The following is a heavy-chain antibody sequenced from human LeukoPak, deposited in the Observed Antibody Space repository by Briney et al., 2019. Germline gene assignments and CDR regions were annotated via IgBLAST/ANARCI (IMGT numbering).Heavy chain of an antibody. J-gene: IGHJ4*02. D-gene: IGHD3-16*01. CDR2: IYYSGST. CDR1: GGSISSSTYY. CDR3: VRGSTLRHYQY. V-gene: IGHV4-39*01. Sequence: SETLSLTCTVSGGSISSSTYYWGWIRRPPGKGLEWIGSIYYSGSTYYNPSLKSRVTVSVDTSKNQFSLKLSSVIAADTAVYYCVRGSTLRHYQYWGQGTLVTVSS.